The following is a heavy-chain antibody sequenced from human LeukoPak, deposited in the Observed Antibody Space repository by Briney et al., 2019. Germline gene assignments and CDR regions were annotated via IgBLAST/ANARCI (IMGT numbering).Heavy chain of an antibody. CDR1: GYIFSDYW. CDR3: ARVGAPGGLRPYHYYY. J-gene: IGHJ4*02. CDR2: IDPASGIT. Sequence: ASVKVSCKASGYIFSDYWIHWVRQAPGRGLECLGWIDPASGITNQPQKFQGRITVTRDTSASTVYMDMTGLKTDDTALYYCARVGAPGGLRPYHYYYWGQGTLVTVSS. V-gene: IGHV1-2*02. D-gene: IGHD3-16*01.